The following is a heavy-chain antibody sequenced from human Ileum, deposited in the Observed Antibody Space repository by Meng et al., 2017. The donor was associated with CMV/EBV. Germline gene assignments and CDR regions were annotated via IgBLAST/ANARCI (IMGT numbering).Heavy chain of an antibody. V-gene: IGHV4-4*07. J-gene: IGHJ4*02. Sequence: QVQLQESGPGLVTTSETLSLTCYVSGGSISNYYWSWIRQPAGKGLEWIAHIYTSGTTNYNPSLKSRVTMSVDTSRNQFSLKLTSVTAADTAVYYCARNYGSGNWNFFHYWGQGTLVTVSS. D-gene: IGHD3-10*01. CDR2: IYTSGTT. CDR3: ARNYGSGNWNFFHY. CDR1: GGSISNYY.